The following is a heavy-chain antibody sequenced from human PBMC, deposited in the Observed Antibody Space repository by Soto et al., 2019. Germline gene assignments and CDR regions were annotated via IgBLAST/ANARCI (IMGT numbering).Heavy chain of an antibody. D-gene: IGHD1-26*01. Sequence: PSETLSLTCAVSGGSIISNNWWSWVRQPPGKGLEWIGEIYHSGSTNYNPSLKSRVTISVDKSKNQFSLKLSSVTAADTAVYYCARGFDSGKFYAFESWGQGTLVTVSS. CDR2: IYHSGST. CDR3: ARGFDSGKFYAFES. V-gene: IGHV4-4*02. CDR1: GGSIISNNW. J-gene: IGHJ4*02.